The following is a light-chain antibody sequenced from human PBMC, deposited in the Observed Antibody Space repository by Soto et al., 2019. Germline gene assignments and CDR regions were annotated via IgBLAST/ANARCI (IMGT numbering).Light chain of an antibody. V-gene: IGLV2-14*01. CDR3: SSSTSSSTPL. CDR1: SSDVGGYNY. J-gene: IGLJ2*01. CDR2: DVS. Sequence: QSALTQPASVSGSPGQSITISCTGTSSDVGGYNYGSWYQQHPGKAPKLMIYDVSNRPSGVSNRFSGSKSGNTASLTISGLQAEDAADYYCSSSTSSSTPLFAGGTKLTAL.